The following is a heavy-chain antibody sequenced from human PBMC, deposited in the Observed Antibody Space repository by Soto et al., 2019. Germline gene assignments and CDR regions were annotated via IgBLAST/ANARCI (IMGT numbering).Heavy chain of an antibody. V-gene: IGHV3-64*01. CDR2: ISSNGGST. D-gene: IGHD6-6*01. CDR3: ARDSGAKKVYGRFDY. CDR1: GFTFSSYA. Sequence: GGSLRLSCAASGFTFSSYAMHWVRQAPGKGLEYVSAISSNGGSTYYANSVKGRFTISRDNSKNTLYLQMGSLRAEDMAVYYCARDSGAKKVYGRFDYWGQGTLVTVSS. J-gene: IGHJ4*02.